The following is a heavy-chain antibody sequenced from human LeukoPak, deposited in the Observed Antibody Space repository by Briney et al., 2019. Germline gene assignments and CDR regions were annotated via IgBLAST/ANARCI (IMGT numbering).Heavy chain of an antibody. Sequence: GESLKISCKGSGYSFTNYWIAWVRQMPGKGLEWMGIIYPGDSDTRYSPSFQGQVTFSADKSISTAYLQWSSLKASDTAMYFCARRTDYYDSSGYYFWGQGTLVTVPS. V-gene: IGHV5-51*01. J-gene: IGHJ4*02. CDR2: IYPGDSDT. D-gene: IGHD3-22*01. CDR3: ARRTDYYDSSGYYF. CDR1: GYSFTNYW.